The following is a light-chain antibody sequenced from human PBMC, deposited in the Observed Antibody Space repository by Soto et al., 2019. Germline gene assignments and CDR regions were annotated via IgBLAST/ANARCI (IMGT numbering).Light chain of an antibody. CDR2: AAS. Sequence: EIVLTQSPGTLSLSTGERATLSCRARQSISSNSLAWYHQKPGQAPGLLIYAASSRATGIPDRFSGSGSGTDYTLTISSLVPEDFAVYYCQQYGRSPLTFGGGTRVEIK. CDR3: QQYGRSPLT. V-gene: IGKV3-20*01. CDR1: QSISSNS. J-gene: IGKJ4*01.